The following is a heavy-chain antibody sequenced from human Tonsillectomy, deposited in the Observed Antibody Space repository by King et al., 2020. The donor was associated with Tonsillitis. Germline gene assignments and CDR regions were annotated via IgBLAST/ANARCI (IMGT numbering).Heavy chain of an antibody. V-gene: IGHV4-59*08. CDR3: ARSHGYSFDFGYNYYNMDV. CDR1: VGSIINYY. D-gene: IGHD5-18*01. J-gene: IGHJ6*03. CDR2: IYYSGNT. Sequence: VQLQESGPGLVKPSETLSLTCTVSVGSIINYYWSWIRQPPGKGPEWSGYIYYSGNTNYNPSLKSRVTMSIDTSKNQFSLRLSSVTAADTAGYFCARSHGYSFDFGYNYYNMDVWGKGTTVTVSS.